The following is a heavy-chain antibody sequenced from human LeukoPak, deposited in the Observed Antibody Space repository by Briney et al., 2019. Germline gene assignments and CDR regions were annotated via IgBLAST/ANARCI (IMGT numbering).Heavy chain of an antibody. CDR2: SYPGDSDT. Sequence: GESLKISCKGSGYSFTSYWIGWVRQIPGKGLEWMGISYPGDSDTRYSPSFQGQVTISADKSISTAYLPWSSLKASDTAMYYCARGYSYGSLFFGYWGQGTLVTVSS. V-gene: IGHV5-51*01. J-gene: IGHJ4*02. CDR1: GYSFTSYW. CDR3: ARGYSYGSLFFGY. D-gene: IGHD5-18*01.